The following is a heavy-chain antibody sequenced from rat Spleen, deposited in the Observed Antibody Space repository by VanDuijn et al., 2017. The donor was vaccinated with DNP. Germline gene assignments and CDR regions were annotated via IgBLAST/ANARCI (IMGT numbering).Heavy chain of an antibody. CDR3: ATRAPGNYYYGGYFEY. J-gene: IGHJ2*01. D-gene: IGHD1-12*02. Sequence: EVQLVESGGGLVQPGRSLKLSCAASGFTFSDYYMAWVRQAPTKGLEWVAYISYDGGSTYYGDSVKGRFTISRDNAKSTLYLQIDSLRSEDTATYYCATRAPGNYYYGGYFEYWGQGVMVTVSS. V-gene: IGHV5-20*01. CDR1: GFTFSDYY. CDR2: ISYDGGST.